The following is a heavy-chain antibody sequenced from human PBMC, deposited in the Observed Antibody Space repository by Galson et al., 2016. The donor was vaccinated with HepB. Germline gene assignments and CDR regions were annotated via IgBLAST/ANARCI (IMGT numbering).Heavy chain of an antibody. J-gene: IGHJ4*02. CDR3: ARGMYTNTWPALRGGY. V-gene: IGHV3-11*01. CDR2: ISNIGTTI. Sequence: SLRLSCAASGFTFSDYFMAWIRQAPGKGLEWVSYISNIGTTIYYADSVKGRFTISRDNAKNSLYLQMNSLRAEDTAVYYCARGMYTNTWPALRGGYWGQGTLVTVSS. D-gene: IGHD6-13*01. CDR1: GFTFSDYF.